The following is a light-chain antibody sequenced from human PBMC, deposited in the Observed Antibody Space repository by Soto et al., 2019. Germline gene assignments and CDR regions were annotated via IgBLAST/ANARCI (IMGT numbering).Light chain of an antibody. CDR1: QSVSSSS. J-gene: IGKJ4*01. Sequence: ETVLTQSPGTLSLSPGERATLSCRASQSVSSSSLAWYQQKPGQAPRLLIYGASSRATGIPDRFSGSGSGTDFTLTISRLEPEDFAVYYCQQYGSSRRTFGGGTKV. CDR2: GAS. CDR3: QQYGSSRRT. V-gene: IGKV3-20*01.